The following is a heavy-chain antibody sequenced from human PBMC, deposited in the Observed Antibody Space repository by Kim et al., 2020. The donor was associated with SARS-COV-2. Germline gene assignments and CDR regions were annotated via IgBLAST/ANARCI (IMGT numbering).Heavy chain of an antibody. J-gene: IGHJ4*02. D-gene: IGHD6-13*01. CDR1: GGSISSSSYY. V-gene: IGHV4-39*01. CDR2: IYYSGST. Sequence: SETLSLTCTVSGGSISSSSYYWGWIRQPPGKGLEWIGSIYYSGSTYYNPSLKSRVTISVDTSKNQFSLKLSSVTAADTAVYYCARLSSWAYFDYWGQGTLVTVSS. CDR3: ARLSSWAYFDY.